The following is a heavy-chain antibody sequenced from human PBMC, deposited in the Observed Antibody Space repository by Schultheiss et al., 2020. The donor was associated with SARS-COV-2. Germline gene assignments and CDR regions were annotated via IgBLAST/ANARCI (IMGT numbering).Heavy chain of an antibody. V-gene: IGHV4-59*12. J-gene: IGHJ4*02. CDR2: IYYSGST. CDR3: ARGSMVQEGFDY. D-gene: IGHD3-10*01. CDR1: GGSISSYY. Sequence: SETLSLTCTVSGGSISSYYWSWIRQPPGKGLEWIGYIYYSGSTYYNPSLKSRVTISVDTSKNQFSLKLSSVTAADTAVYYCARGSMVQEGFDYWGQGTLVTVSS.